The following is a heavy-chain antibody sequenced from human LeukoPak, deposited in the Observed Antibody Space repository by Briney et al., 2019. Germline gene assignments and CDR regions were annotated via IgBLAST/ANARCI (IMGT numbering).Heavy chain of an antibody. CDR3: ARGYGKSLNFDY. J-gene: IGHJ4*02. CDR1: GGSISSSSYY. D-gene: IGHD3-16*01. CDR2: IYYSGST. Sequence: SETLSLTCTVSGGSISSSSYYWGWIRQPPGKGLEWIGSIYYSGSTYYNPSLKSRVTISVDTSKNQFSLKLSSVTAADTAVYYCARGYGKSLNFDYWGQGTLVTVSS. V-gene: IGHV4-39*01.